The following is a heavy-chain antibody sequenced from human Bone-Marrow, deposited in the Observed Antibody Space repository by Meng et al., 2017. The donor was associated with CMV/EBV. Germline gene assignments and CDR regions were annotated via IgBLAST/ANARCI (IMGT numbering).Heavy chain of an antibody. CDR2: IYWDGDK. Sequence: CTGSGPELVQPTQTLTLTLTFSWFSLGTNVVGVGWIRQRRGKAREWLSNIYWDGDKRYSSSLKSILTITKDTTKNPVVLTITNMDPVDTATYYVAHRRPSVGVDWFDPWGQGTLVTVSS. D-gene: IGHD2-15*01. CDR3: AHRRPSVGVDWFDP. J-gene: IGHJ5*02. V-gene: IGHV2-5*02. CDR1: WFSLGTNVVG.